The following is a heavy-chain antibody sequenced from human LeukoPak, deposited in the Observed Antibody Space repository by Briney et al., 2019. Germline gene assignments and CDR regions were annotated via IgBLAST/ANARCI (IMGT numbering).Heavy chain of an antibody. D-gene: IGHD2-21*01. CDR2: TYASGST. J-gene: IGHJ1*01. CDR1: SGTISSGGYF. Sequence: SENLSLTCTVSSGTISSGGYFWPCIRQPVGKGLQWIPSTYASGSTGYKLSLKSRVTISVDTSKNQFSLKPISVTGADTAVYFSARGRYEVLFPYRGEYLHHWGQGTLVIVSS. CDR3: ARGRYEVLFPYRGEYLHH. V-gene: IGHV4-61*02.